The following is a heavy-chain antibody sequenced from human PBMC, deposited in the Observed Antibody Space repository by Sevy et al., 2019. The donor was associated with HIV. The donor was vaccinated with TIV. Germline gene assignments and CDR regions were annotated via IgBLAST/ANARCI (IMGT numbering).Heavy chain of an antibody. Sequence: GGSLRLSCAASGFTFSSYWMSWVRQAPGKGLEWVANIKQDGSEKYYVDSVKGRFTISRDNAKNSLDLQMNSLRAEDTAVYYCAGSLLDCTNGVCSDPYYYYGMDVWGQGTTVTVSS. D-gene: IGHD2-8*01. J-gene: IGHJ6*02. CDR1: GFTFSSYW. CDR3: AGSLLDCTNGVCSDPYYYYGMDV. CDR2: IKQDGSEK. V-gene: IGHV3-7*01.